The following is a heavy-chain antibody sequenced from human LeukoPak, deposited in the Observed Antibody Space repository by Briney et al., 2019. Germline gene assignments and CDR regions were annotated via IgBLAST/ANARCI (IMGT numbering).Heavy chain of an antibody. V-gene: IGHV3-30*02. D-gene: IGHD4-11*01. CDR2: IRYDGSNK. CDR3: AREISYSNYLAYYYYYYYMDV. Sequence: AGGSLRLSCAASGFTFSSYGMHWVRQAPGKGLEWVAFIRYDGSNKYYADSVKGRFTISRDNSENTLYLQMNSLRAEDTAVYYCAREISYSNYLAYYYYYYYMDVWGKGTTVTVSS. CDR1: GFTFSSYG. J-gene: IGHJ6*03.